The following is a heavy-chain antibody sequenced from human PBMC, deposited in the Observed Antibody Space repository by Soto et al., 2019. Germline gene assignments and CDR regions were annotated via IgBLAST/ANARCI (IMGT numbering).Heavy chain of an antibody. CDR3: ASWSSYYYGMDV. J-gene: IGHJ6*02. V-gene: IGHV3-13*01. CDR1: GFTFSNYD. CDR2: IGAAGDT. Sequence: GGSLRLSCAASGFTFSNYDMHWVRQATGKGLEWVSGIGAAGDTYYPGSVKGRFTISRENAKNSLYLQMNSLRAEDTAVYYCASWSSYYYGMDVWGQGTTVTVSS.